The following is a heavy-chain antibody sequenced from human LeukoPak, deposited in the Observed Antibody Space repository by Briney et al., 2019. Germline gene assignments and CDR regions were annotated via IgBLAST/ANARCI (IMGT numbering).Heavy chain of an antibody. J-gene: IGHJ5*02. CDR2: INYSGNT. D-gene: IGHD1-26*01. CDR1: GGSISSSSYY. CDR3: ARGGNYWPQWWFDP. V-gene: IGHV4-39*07. Sequence: SETLSLTCTVSGGSISSSSYYWGWIRQPPGKGLQWIGSINYSGNTYYNPSLKSRVTISVDTSKNQFSLELNSVTPADTAVYYCARGGNYWPQWWFDPWGRGTLVSVSS.